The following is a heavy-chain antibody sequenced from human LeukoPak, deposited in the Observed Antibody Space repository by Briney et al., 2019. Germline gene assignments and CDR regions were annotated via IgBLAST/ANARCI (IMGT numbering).Heavy chain of an antibody. V-gene: IGHV4-34*01. CDR2: INHSGST. Sequence: SETLSLTCAVYGGSFSGYYWSWIRQPPGKGPEWIGEINHSGSTNYNPSLKSRVTISVDTSKNQFSLKLSSVTAADTAVYYCARARLARTGTTWGQGTLVTVSS. D-gene: IGHD1/OR15-1a*01. J-gene: IGHJ4*02. CDR1: GGSFSGYY. CDR3: ARARLARTGTT.